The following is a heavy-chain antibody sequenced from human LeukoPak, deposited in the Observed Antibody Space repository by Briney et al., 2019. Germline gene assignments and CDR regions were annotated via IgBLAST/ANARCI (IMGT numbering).Heavy chain of an antibody. Sequence: WGSLRLSCAASGFTFDDFALSWVRQAPRKVLEWVSDINWNGGSTGYADSVKGRFTISRDNAKNSLYLQMNSLRAEDTALYYCARAYASGSLYYFDYWGQGTLVTVSS. V-gene: IGHV3-20*04. D-gene: IGHD3-10*01. CDR3: ARAYASGSLYYFDY. CDR2: INWNGGST. J-gene: IGHJ4*02. CDR1: GFTFDDFA.